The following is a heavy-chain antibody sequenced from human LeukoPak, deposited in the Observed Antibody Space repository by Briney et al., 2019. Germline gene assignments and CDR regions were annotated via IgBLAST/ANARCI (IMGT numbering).Heavy chain of an antibody. Sequence: PGGSLRLSCAASGFTFSSYGMHWVRQAPGKGLEWVAVISYDGSNKYYADSVKGRFTISRDNSKNTLYLQMNSLRAEDTAVYYCAKDGQQLVLTAFDYWGQGTLVTVSS. CDR2: ISYDGSNK. D-gene: IGHD6-13*01. CDR1: GFTFSSYG. J-gene: IGHJ4*02. V-gene: IGHV3-30*18. CDR3: AKDGQQLVLTAFDY.